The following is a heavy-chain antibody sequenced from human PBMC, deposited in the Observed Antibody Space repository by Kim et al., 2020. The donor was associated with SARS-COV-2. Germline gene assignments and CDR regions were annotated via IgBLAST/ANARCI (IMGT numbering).Heavy chain of an antibody. J-gene: IGHJ3*02. CDR3: TTAVSLLALGI. Sequence: GGSLRLSCVASGFTFSNAWMSWVRQAPGKGLEWVGRIKRKTDGGTTVYSAPVKFRFTIASDDSKNTLYLQSNSLKTEDTAVYYCTTAVSLLALGIWGQ. V-gene: IGHV3-15*01. CDR1: GFTFSNAW. CDR2: IKRKTDGGTT.